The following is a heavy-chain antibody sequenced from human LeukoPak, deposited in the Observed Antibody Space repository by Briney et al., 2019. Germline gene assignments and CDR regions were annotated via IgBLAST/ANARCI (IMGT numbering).Heavy chain of an antibody. Sequence: PGGSLRLSCAASGFTVSSNFMSWVRQAPGKGLEWVAVISYDGSNKYYADSVKGRFTISRDNSKNTLYLQMNSLRAEDTAVYYCASFSEGYWGQGTLVTVSS. CDR1: GFTVSSNF. CDR3: ASFSEGY. CDR2: ISYDGSNK. D-gene: IGHD3-3*02. J-gene: IGHJ4*02. V-gene: IGHV3-30*03.